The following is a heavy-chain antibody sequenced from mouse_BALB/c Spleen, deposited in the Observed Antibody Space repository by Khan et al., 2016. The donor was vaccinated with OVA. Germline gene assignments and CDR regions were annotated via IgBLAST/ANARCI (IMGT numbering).Heavy chain of an antibody. CDR2: INSGGDTT. Sequence: EVQLVESGPGLVKPSETLKLSCTASGFTFTSYDISWVRQTPEKRLEWLGVINSGGDTTYSPDTVKGRFTISRDTTKNTLYLQMSRLKSEDTTIYDCTSHHGYLDYWGQGTTVTVSS. J-gene: IGHJ4*01. V-gene: IGHV5-12-1*01. CDR1: GFTFTSYD. CDR3: TSHHGYLDY.